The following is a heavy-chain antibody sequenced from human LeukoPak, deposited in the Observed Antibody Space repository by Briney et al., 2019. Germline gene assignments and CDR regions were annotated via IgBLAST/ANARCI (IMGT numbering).Heavy chain of an antibody. V-gene: IGHV1-69*06. J-gene: IGHJ4*02. CDR2: TIPIFGTA. Sequence: GASVKVSFKASGGTFSSYAISWVRQPPGQGLEWMGGTIPIFGTANYAQKFQGRVTITAVKSTSTAYMELSSLRSEDTAVYYCARGERQAAATAGEFDYWGQGTLVTVSS. CDR3: ARGERQAAATAGEFDY. D-gene: IGHD6-13*01. CDR1: GGTFSSYA.